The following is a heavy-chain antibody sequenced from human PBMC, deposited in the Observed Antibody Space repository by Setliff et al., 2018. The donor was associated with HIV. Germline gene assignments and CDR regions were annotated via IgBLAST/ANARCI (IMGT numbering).Heavy chain of an antibody. J-gene: IGHJ5*02. D-gene: IGHD1-26*01. Sequence: SETLSLTCIVSGGSINTNSFYWAWIRQSPGKGLEWLGSVFYSGSTYDNPSHKSRVTISVDTSKNQVSLKLGYVTAADTAVYYCAREGPSRWLLTGFDPWGQGTLVTVSS. V-gene: IGHV4-39*07. CDR2: VFYSGST. CDR1: GGSINTNSFY. CDR3: AREGPSRWLLTGFDP.